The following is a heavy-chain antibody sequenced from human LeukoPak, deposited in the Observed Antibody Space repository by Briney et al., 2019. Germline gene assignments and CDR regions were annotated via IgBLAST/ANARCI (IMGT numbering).Heavy chain of an antibody. D-gene: IGHD6-19*01. CDR3: ARGPNQQWLVFFYFDY. J-gene: IGHJ4*02. V-gene: IGHV1-18*01. Sequence: ASVEVSCKASGGTFSSYAISWVRQAPGQGLEWMGWISAYNGNTNYAQKLQGRVTMTTDTSTSTAYMELRSLRSDDTAVYYCARGPNQQWLVFFYFDYWGQGTLVTVSS. CDR1: GGTFSSYA. CDR2: ISAYNGNT.